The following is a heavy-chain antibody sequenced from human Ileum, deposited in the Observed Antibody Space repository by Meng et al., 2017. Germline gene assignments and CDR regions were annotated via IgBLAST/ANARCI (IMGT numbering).Heavy chain of an antibody. D-gene: IGHD1-26*01. CDR1: GGSFSGYY. Sequence: LRLSCAVLGGSFSGYYWRWIRQPPGKGLEWIGEINHSGSTNYNPSLKSRVTISVDTSKNQFSLKLSSVTAADTAVYYCARDRLYSGSYPDAFDIWGQGTMVTVSS. J-gene: IGHJ3*02. CDR2: INHSGST. CDR3: ARDRLYSGSYPDAFDI. V-gene: IGHV4-34*01.